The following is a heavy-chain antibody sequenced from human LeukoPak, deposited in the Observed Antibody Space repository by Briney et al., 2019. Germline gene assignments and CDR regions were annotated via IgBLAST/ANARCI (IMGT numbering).Heavy chain of an antibody. J-gene: IGHJ4*02. CDR3: AKRYYGSGSYSSFDY. Sequence: GGSLRLSCAASGFTFSSYAMSWVRQAPGKGLEWVSAISGSGGSTYYADSVKGRFTISRDNSKNTLYLQMNSLGAEDTAVYYCAKRYYGSGSYSSFDYWGQGTLVTVSS. V-gene: IGHV3-23*01. CDR2: ISGSGGST. D-gene: IGHD3-10*01. CDR1: GFTFSSYA.